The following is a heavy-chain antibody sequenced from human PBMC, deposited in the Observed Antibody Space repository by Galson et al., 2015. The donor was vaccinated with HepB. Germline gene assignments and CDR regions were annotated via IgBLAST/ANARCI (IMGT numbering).Heavy chain of an antibody. D-gene: IGHD3-3*01. Sequence: CAISGDSVSSNRAAWNWIRQSPSRGLEWLGRTHYKSQWYTDYAVSVNGRITIKPDTSKNQVSLQLNSVTHEDTAVYYCARSYFDFWSGLDYWGQGALVTVSS. CDR2: THYKSQWYT. V-gene: IGHV6-1*01. CDR1: GDSVSSNRAA. CDR3: ARSYFDFWSGLDY. J-gene: IGHJ4*02.